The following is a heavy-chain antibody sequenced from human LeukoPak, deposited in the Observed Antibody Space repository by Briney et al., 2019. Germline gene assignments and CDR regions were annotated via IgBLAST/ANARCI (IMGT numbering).Heavy chain of an antibody. CDR2: IYYSGST. Sequence: SETLSLTCTVSGGSISSSSYYWGWLRQPPGKGLEWIGSIYYSGSTYYNPSLKSRVTISVDTSKNQFSLKLSSVTAADTAVYYCARQLGYCSSTSCYADKVDYWGQGALVTVSS. D-gene: IGHD2-2*01. V-gene: IGHV4-39*01. CDR1: GGSISSSSYY. CDR3: ARQLGYCSSTSCYADKVDY. J-gene: IGHJ4*02.